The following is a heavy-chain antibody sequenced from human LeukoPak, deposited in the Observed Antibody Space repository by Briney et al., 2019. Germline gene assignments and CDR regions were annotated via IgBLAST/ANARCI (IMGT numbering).Heavy chain of an antibody. CDR3: ARDGPAQMVEFDH. V-gene: IGHV1-2*02. Sequence: GASVKVSCKASGYTFSGTGWFLYWLRQAPGQGLECVGWIHPNNGDTMYARKFQDRVAMTRDSSISTAYMELSGLRPDDTAVYYCARDGPAQMVEFDHWGQGTLVTVSS. D-gene: IGHD3-10*01. J-gene: IGHJ4*02. CDR1: GYTFSGTGWF. CDR2: IHPNNGDT.